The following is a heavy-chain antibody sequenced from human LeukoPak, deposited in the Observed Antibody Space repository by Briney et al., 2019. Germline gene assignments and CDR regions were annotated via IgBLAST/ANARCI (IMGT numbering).Heavy chain of an antibody. CDR2: VKSIVDGGTT. J-gene: IGHJ4*02. CDR3: QGSSHEPDFFDH. CDR1: GFTFSNVW. Sequence: GGSLRLSCAASGFTFSNVWMSWVRQAPGKGLEGVGRVKSIVDGGTTDYAAPVKGRFTISRDDSKNTVYLQMNSLKTEDTAVYYCQGSSHEPDFFDHWGQGSPGHRLL. V-gene: IGHV3-15*01. D-gene: IGHD6-13*01.